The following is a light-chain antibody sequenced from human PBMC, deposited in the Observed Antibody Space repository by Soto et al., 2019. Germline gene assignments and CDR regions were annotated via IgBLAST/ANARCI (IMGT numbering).Light chain of an antibody. Sequence: DIQMTQSPSSLSVSVGDRVTITCRASQSIDTWLAWHQQKPGKAPKLLISKASSLESGVPSRFSGSGSGTEFTLTISSLQPDDFATYYCQQYNSYRAFGQGTKVNIK. CDR3: QQYNSYRA. CDR1: QSIDTW. CDR2: KAS. V-gene: IGKV1-5*03. J-gene: IGKJ1*01.